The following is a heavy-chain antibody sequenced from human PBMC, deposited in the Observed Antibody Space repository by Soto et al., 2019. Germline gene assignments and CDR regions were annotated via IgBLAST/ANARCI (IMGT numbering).Heavy chain of an antibody. V-gene: IGHV1-69*13. Sequence: ASVKVSCKASGGTFSSYAISWVRQAPGQGLEWMGGIIPIFGTANYAQKFQGRVTITADESTSTAYMELSSLRSEDTAVYYCARATIAVAGTVRYYWFDPWGQGTLVTVSS. J-gene: IGHJ5*02. CDR3: ARATIAVAGTVRYYWFDP. D-gene: IGHD6-19*01. CDR1: GGTFSSYA. CDR2: IIPIFGTA.